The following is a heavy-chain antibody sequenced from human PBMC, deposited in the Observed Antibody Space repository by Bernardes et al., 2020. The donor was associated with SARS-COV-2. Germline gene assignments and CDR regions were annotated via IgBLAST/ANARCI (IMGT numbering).Heavy chain of an antibody. D-gene: IGHD2-15*01. CDR1: GFTFRSYW. CDR2: IKQDGSEK. J-gene: IGHJ4*02. Sequence: ESLILSCAASGFTFRSYWMSWVRQAPGPGLAWVANIKQDGSEKYYVDSVKGRFTISRDNAKNSLYLQMNSLRAEDTAVYYCARDRRYCSGGSCSYYFDYWGQGTLVTVSS. CDR3: ARDRRYCSGGSCSYYFDY. V-gene: IGHV3-7*01.